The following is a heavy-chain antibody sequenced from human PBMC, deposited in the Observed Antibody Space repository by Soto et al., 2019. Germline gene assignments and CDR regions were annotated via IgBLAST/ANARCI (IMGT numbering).Heavy chain of an antibody. CDR2: IYPGDSDT. J-gene: IGHJ3*02. CDR1: GYSFTSYW. D-gene: IGHD4-17*01. Sequence: EVQLVQSGAEVKKPGESLKMSCKGSGYSFTSYWIGWVRQMPGKGLEWMGIIYPGDSDTRYSPSFQGQVTISADKSISTAYLQWSSLKASDTAMYYCASHAPLYGDYDNDAFDIWGQGTMVTVSS. V-gene: IGHV5-51*03. CDR3: ASHAPLYGDYDNDAFDI.